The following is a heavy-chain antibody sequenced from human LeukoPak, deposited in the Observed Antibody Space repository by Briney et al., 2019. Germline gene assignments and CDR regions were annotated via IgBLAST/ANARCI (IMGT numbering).Heavy chain of an antibody. V-gene: IGHV3-23*01. CDR1: GFTFSSYA. CDR3: ARVGKGAFDI. CDR2: MIATGGTP. Sequence: GWALRLSCAASGFTFSSYAMSWVRQAPGRGLAWVSSMIATGGTPAYADSVKGRFTISRDNSKNSLYLQMNSLRAEDTAVYYCARVGKGAFDIWGQGTMVTVSS. J-gene: IGHJ3*02.